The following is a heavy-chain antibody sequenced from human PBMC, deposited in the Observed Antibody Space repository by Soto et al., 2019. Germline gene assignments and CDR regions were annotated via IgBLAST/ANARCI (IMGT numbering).Heavy chain of an antibody. CDR1: GGSISSGGYY. Sequence: QVQLQESGPGRVKPSQTLSLTCTVSGGSISSGGYYWSWIRQHPGKGLEWIGYIYYSGSTYYNPSLKSRVTISVDTSKNQFSLKLSSVTAADTAVYYCARVGYYDSSVYYLNWFDPWGQGTLVTVSS. CDR2: IYYSGST. V-gene: IGHV4-31*03. J-gene: IGHJ5*02. D-gene: IGHD3-22*01. CDR3: ARVGYYDSSVYYLNWFDP.